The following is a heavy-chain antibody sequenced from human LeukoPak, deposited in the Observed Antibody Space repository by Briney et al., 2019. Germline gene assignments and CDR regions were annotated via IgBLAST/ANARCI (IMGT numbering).Heavy chain of an antibody. Sequence: SETLSLTCTVSGVSISSYYWSWIRQPAGKGLEWIGRIHTSGSTKYNPSLKSRVTMSVDTSKNQFSLKLSSVTAADTAVYYCARDIGDIVATMAYFDYWGQGTLVTVSS. V-gene: IGHV4-4*07. CDR3: ARDIGDIVATMAYFDY. J-gene: IGHJ4*02. D-gene: IGHD5-12*01. CDR1: GVSISSYY. CDR2: IHTSGST.